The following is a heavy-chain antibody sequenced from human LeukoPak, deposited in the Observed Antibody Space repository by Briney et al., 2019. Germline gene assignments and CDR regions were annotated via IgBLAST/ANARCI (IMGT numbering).Heavy chain of an antibody. Sequence: GGSLRLSCAASGFTFSGCVMLWVRQAPGMGLEYVSSIDPNGEASYYANSVKGRFSISRDNSNNMLYLQMGSLTSADMGVYYCVAQGGRTGAYDPWGQGTLVTVAS. V-gene: IGHV3-64*01. CDR1: GFTFSGCV. J-gene: IGHJ5*02. D-gene: IGHD3/OR15-3a*01. CDR2: IDPNGEAS. CDR3: VAQGGRTGAYDP.